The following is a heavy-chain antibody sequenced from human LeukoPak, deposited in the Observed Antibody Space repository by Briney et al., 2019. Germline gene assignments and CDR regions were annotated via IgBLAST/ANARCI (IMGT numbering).Heavy chain of an antibody. CDR3: ARDQCTSASCYSN. D-gene: IGHD2-2*02. CDR2: IYSGGET. Sequence: GGSLRLSCAASGITFSRNHMSWVRQAPGKGLEWVSVIYSGGETYYAESVKGRFTISRDNSKNTLYLQVNSLRDEDTAVYYCARDQCTSASCYSNWGQGTLVTVSS. V-gene: IGHV3-66*02. CDR1: GITFSRNH. J-gene: IGHJ1*01.